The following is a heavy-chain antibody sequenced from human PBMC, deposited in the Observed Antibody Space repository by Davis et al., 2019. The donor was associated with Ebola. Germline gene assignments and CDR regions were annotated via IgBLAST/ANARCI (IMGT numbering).Heavy chain of an antibody. V-gene: IGHV3-30*18. CDR2: ISFNGNAK. J-gene: IGHJ4*02. CDR1: GFIFSSYV. CDR3: AKVTAQYYDSSGYYALDH. D-gene: IGHD3-22*01. Sequence: GGSLRLSCAASGFIFSSYVMSWVRQAPGKGLEWVAVISFNGNAKYYADSVKGRFTISRDNSKNTLYLQMDSLRTEDTAVYYCAKVTAQYYDSSGYYALDHWGQGTLVTVSS.